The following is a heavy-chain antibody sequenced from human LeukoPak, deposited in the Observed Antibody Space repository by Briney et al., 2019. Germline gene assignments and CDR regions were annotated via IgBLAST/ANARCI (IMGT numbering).Heavy chain of an antibody. CDR1: GYTFIAYY. D-gene: IGHD1-26*01. J-gene: IGHJ4*02. CDR3: ARGSGNYLFDH. V-gene: IGHV1-2*02. CDR2: INPKSGVT. Sequence: GASVKVSCKASGYTFIAYYIEWVRQAPGQGLEWMGWINPKSGVTNYAQKFQGRVTMTRDTSISTAYMDLSRLISDDTAVYYCARGSGNYLFDHWGQGILVAVST.